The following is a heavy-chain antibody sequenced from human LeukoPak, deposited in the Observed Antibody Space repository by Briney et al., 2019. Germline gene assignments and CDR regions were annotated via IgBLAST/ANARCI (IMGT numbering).Heavy chain of an antibody. Sequence: PGASLRLSCAASGFTFSNYAMGWVRQAPGKGQEWVSAITGDGSSTYNADSVKGRFTVSRDNSKNTLYLQMNSLRAEDTATYYCAKARIVVVTALDYWGQGTLVIVSS. V-gene: IGHV3-23*01. J-gene: IGHJ4*02. CDR3: AKARIVVVTALDY. D-gene: IGHD2-21*02. CDR1: GFTFSNYA. CDR2: ITGDGSST.